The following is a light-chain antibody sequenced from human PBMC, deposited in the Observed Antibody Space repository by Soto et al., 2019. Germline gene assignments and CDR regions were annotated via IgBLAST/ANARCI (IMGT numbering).Light chain of an antibody. CDR2: AAS. CDR1: QGISNY. V-gene: IGKV1-27*01. CDR3: QKYNSPPQT. J-gene: IGKJ1*01. Sequence: DIQMTQSPSSLSASVGDRVTITCRASQGISNYLAWYQQKPGKVPKLLIYAASTLQSGVPSRFSGSGSGTDFPLTISSPQPDDVATYYCQKYNSPPQTFGQGTKLEIK.